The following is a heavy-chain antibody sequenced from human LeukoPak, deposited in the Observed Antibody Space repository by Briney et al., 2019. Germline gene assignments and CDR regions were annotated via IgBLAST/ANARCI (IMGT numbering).Heavy chain of an antibody. Sequence: GGSLRLSSAASGFTFSSYWMSWVRQAPGKGLEWVANIKQDGSEKYYVDSVKGRFTISRDNAKNSLYLQMNSLRAEDTAVYYCARGGRSYYDYVWGSHRNWYFDLWGRGTLVTVSS. J-gene: IGHJ2*01. CDR3: ARGGRSYYDYVWGSHRNWYFDL. CDR2: IKQDGSEK. D-gene: IGHD3-16*02. CDR1: GFTFSSYW. V-gene: IGHV3-7*03.